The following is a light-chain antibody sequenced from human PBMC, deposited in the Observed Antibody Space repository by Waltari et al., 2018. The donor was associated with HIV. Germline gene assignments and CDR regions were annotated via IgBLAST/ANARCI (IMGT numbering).Light chain of an antibody. Sequence: DIVMTQSPDSLALSLGERAPITCNSNRSLLHSPNNRNYLAWYQQKPGQSPRLLLYWASTRESGVPARFIGGGSETDFTLTITNVQAEDAAVYYCHQYFSVFPSTFGGGTTVEI. CDR2: WAS. J-gene: IGKJ4*01. CDR3: HQYFSVFPST. V-gene: IGKV4-1*01. CDR1: RSLLHSPNNRNY.